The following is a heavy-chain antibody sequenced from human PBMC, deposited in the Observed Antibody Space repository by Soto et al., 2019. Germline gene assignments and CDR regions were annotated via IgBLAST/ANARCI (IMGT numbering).Heavy chain of an antibody. CDR3: KRDRAGLAY. Sequence: GGSLRLSCAASGFTFSNYRMHWVRQAPGKGLVWVSSINSDGSTNYADSVKGRFTISRDNAKNTLYLQMNSLRVEDATIYYCKRDRAGLAYWGQGTLVTVSS. CDR1: GFTFSNYR. J-gene: IGHJ4*02. CDR2: INSDGST. V-gene: IGHV3-74*01. D-gene: IGHD6-13*01.